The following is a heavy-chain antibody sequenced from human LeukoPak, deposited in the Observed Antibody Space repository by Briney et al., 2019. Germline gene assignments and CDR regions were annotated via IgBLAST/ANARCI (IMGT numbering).Heavy chain of an antibody. CDR1: GFTFRSYA. J-gene: IGHJ4*02. CDR2: ISGSGGST. D-gene: IGHD1-26*01. V-gene: IGHV3-23*01. CDR3: ARNYYEPTYDYYFDC. Sequence: GGSLRLSCAASGFTFRSYAMSWVRQAPGKGLEWVSAISGSGGSTYYADSVRGRFTISRDNSKNTLYLHMNSLRAEDTALYYCARNYYEPTYDYYFDCWGQGTLVTVSS.